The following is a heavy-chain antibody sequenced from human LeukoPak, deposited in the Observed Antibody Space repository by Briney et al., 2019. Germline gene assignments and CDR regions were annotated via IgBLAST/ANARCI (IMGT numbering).Heavy chain of an antibody. J-gene: IGHJ6*02. CDR3: AKATTSYYYGMDV. V-gene: IGHV3-9*01. CDR2: ISWNSGSI. Sequence: LTCTVSGGSISSYYWSWIRQPPGKGLEWVSGISWNSGSIGYADSVKGRFTISRDNAKNSLYLQMNSLRAEDTALYYCAKATTSYYYGMDVWGQGTTVTVSS. D-gene: IGHD1-1*01. CDR1: GGSISSYY.